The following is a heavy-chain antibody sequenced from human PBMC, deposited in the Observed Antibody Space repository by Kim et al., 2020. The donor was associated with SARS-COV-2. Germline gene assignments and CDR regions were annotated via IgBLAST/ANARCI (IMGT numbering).Heavy chain of an antibody. CDR2: INQSGST. Sequence: SETLSLTCALYGGSFNGYYWSWIRQPPGKGLEWIGEINQSGSTDYNPSLKGRVTISVDTSKSQFSLKLNSVTAADTAVYYCARGPPTAIFGVVTPPLGPWGQGTLVTVSS. J-gene: IGHJ5*02. CDR3: ARGPPTAIFGVVTPPLGP. D-gene: IGHD3-3*01. CDR1: GGSFNGYY. V-gene: IGHV4-34*01.